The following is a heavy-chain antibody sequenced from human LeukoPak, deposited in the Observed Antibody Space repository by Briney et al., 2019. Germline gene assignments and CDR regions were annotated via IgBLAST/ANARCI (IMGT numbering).Heavy chain of an antibody. V-gene: IGHV3-9*01. D-gene: IGHD6-13*01. CDR1: GFTFEDYA. J-gene: IGHJ5*02. CDR3: AKDGVQYSSSWYWFDP. Sequence: GGFLRLSCAASGFTFEDYAMHWVRQAPGKGLEWVSGISWNSGNIGYADSVKGRFTISRDNAKNSLYLQMNSLTAEDTALYYCAKDGVQYSSSWYWFDPWGQGTLVTVSS. CDR2: ISWNSGNI.